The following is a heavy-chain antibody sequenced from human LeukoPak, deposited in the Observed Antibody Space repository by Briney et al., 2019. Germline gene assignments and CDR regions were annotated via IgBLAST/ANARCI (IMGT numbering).Heavy chain of an antibody. CDR3: ASIISSGGSCCPFDY. V-gene: IGHV1-2*02. CDR2: INPNSGGT. CDR1: GYTFTGYY. J-gene: IGHJ4*02. Sequence: GASVKVSCKASGYTFTGYYMHWVRQAPGQGLEWMGWINPNSGGTNYAQKFQGRVTMTRDTSISTAYMELSRLRSDDTAVYYCASIISSGGSCCPFDYWGQGTLVTVSS. D-gene: IGHD2-15*01.